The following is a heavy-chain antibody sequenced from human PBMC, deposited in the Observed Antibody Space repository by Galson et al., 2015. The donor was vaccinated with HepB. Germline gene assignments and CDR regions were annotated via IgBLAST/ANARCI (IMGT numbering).Heavy chain of an antibody. CDR3: AKTTRAVADPAGYGMDV. Sequence: SLRLSCAASGFSFSIFGMHWVRQAPGKGLGWVAFIRFDGSDKYYVESVKGRFTVSRDNSKNTLYLQMNSLGGEDTAVYYCAKTTRAVADPAGYGMDVWGQGTTVSVSS. J-gene: IGHJ6*02. CDR2: IRFDGSDK. D-gene: IGHD6-19*01. CDR1: GFSFSIFG. V-gene: IGHV3-30*02.